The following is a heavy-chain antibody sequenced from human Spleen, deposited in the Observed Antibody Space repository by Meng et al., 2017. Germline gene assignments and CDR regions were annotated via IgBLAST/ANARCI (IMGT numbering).Heavy chain of an antibody. CDR3: AREGTYGQCDY. CDR2: LGAHDGDT. Sequence: QVQVVQSGAEVKRTGDSVKVSCKAAHYTFTGYGVSWFRQAPGQGLEWMAWLGAHDGDTSHAPRFQGRVTVTADRPTATAYMELSRLRSDDTAVYYCAREGTYGQCDYWGQGTLVTVSS. CDR1: HYTFTGYG. V-gene: IGHV1-18*01. J-gene: IGHJ4*02. D-gene: IGHD4-17*01.